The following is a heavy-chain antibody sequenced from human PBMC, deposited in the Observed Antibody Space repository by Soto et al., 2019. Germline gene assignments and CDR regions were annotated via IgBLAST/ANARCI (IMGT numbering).Heavy chain of an antibody. CDR3: AKGLEQYYDFWSGYFWANCFDP. CDR1: GFTFSSYA. Sequence: EVQLLESGGDLVQPGGSLRLSCAASGFTFSSYAMSWVREAPGKGLEWVSAIGGRGSSTYYVESVKGRSTISRDNSRNTLYLQMNNLRAEDTAVYYCAKGLEQYYDFWSGYFWANCFDPWGQGTLVTVSS. V-gene: IGHV3-23*01. D-gene: IGHD3-3*01. CDR2: IGGRGSST. J-gene: IGHJ5*02.